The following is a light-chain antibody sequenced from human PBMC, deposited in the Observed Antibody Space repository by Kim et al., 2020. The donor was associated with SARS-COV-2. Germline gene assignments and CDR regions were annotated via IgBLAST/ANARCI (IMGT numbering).Light chain of an antibody. CDR2: GAS. CDR3: QKYTTVPWT. J-gene: IGKJ1*01. CDR1: QGLSNY. Sequence: AFVGDRGTITCRASQGLSNYLAWYQHKPGKVPKLLIYGASTLQSGVPSRFSGGGSGTDFTLTISSLQPEDVATYYCQKYTTVPWTFGQGTKVEIK. V-gene: IGKV1-27*01.